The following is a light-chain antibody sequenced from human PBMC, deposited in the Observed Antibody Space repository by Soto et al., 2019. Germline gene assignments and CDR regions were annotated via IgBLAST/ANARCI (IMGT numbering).Light chain of an antibody. CDR1: SSDVGAYNY. Sequence: QSALTQPASVSGSPGQSITISCTGTSSDVGAYNYVSWYQQHPGKAPKLMIYEVSNRPSGVSYRFSGSKSGNTASLTISGLQAEDEADYYCSSYTSSNTSYVFGTGTKVTVL. CDR3: SSYTSSNTSYV. V-gene: IGLV2-14*01. J-gene: IGLJ1*01. CDR2: EVS.